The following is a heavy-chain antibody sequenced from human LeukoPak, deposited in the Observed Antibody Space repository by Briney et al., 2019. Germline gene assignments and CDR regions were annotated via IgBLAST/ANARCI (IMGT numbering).Heavy chain of an antibody. J-gene: IGHJ4*02. D-gene: IGHD5-24*01. CDR2: ISYDESNK. CDR1: GFTFSSYG. Sequence: GRSLRLSCAASGFTFSSYGMHWVRQAPGKGLEWVAVISYDESNKYYADSVKGRFTISRDNSKNTLYLQMNSLRAEDTAVYYCARDCGDGRLCYWGQGTLVTVSS. CDR3: ARDCGDGRLCY. V-gene: IGHV3-30*03.